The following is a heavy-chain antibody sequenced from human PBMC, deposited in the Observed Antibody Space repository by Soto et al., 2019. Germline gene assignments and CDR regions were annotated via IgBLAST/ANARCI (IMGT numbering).Heavy chain of an antibody. J-gene: IGHJ4*02. D-gene: IGHD4-17*01. Sequence: EVQLLESGGDLVQPGGSLRLSCAASGFAFSNYAVTWVRQAQGKGLEWVSSISGSSNVIYYADSVKGRFIISRDNSKNTLYQQMNSLRAEDTAVYYCAKDPNGDYIGAFDDWGQGTLVTVSS. V-gene: IGHV3-23*01. CDR1: GFAFSNYA. CDR3: AKDPNGDYIGAFDD. CDR2: ISGSSNVI.